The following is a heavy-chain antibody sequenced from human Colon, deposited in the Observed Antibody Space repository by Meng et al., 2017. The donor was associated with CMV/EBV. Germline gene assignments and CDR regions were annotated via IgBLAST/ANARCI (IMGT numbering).Heavy chain of an antibody. Sequence: GESLKISCAASGRIFEESAIHWVRQAAGKGLEWGGRIRSKPNNYATTYAASVQGRFTIARDDSNNLAYLELHSLTAEDTAVYYCTTLSVTRSSSFWGQGTLVTVSS. V-gene: IGHV3-73*01. CDR2: IRSKPNNYAT. D-gene: IGHD6-6*01. J-gene: IGHJ4*02. CDR1: GRIFEESA. CDR3: TTLSVTRSSSF.